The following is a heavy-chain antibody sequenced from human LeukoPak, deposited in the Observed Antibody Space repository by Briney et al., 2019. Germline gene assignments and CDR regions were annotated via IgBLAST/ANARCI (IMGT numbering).Heavy chain of an antibody. CDR3: ARDNVYSGRGSLDS. V-gene: IGHV3-30*01. D-gene: IGHD5-12*01. CDR1: GFTFSSFT. J-gene: IGHJ4*02. Sequence: PGGSLRLSCAASGFTFSSFTMHWVRQAPGKGLEWVAVTSYDGSNKEYADSVKGRFTISRDNSKNTLYLQMNSLRDEDTAVFYCARDNVYSGRGSLDSWGQGTLVTVSS. CDR2: TSYDGSNK.